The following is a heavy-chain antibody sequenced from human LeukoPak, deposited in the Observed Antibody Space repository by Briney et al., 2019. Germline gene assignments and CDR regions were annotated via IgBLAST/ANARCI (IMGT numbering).Heavy chain of an antibody. CDR1: GGSISSYY. CDR2: IYYSENT. D-gene: IGHD3-22*01. CDR3: ARDRTFYYDTSGYSDAFDI. V-gene: IGHV4-59*01. J-gene: IGHJ3*02. Sequence: SETLSLTCTVSGGSISSYYWSWIRQPPGKGLEWIGYIYYSENTNYNPSLKSRVTISLDTSKNQFSLKLSSVTAADTAVYYCARDRTFYYDTSGYSDAFDIWGQGTMVTVSS.